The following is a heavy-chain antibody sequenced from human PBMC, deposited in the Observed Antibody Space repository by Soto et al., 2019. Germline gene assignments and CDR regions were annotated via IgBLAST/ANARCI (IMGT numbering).Heavy chain of an antibody. CDR2: IYDSRTT. Sequence: PSETLSLTCTFSGGSISSGGYYLTWIRQHPGKGLEWVGYIYDSRTTYYNPSLKSRVTISEDTSKNQFSLNLSSVTAADTAVYYCARGFLEWLSHPYYGMDVWGQGTTVTVSS. D-gene: IGHD3-3*01. V-gene: IGHV4-31*03. CDR1: GGSISSGGYY. CDR3: ARGFLEWLSHPYYGMDV. J-gene: IGHJ6*02.